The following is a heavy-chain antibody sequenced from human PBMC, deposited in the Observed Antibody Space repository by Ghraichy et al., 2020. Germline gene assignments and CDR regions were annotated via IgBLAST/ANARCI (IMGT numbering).Heavy chain of an antibody. V-gene: IGHV3-23*01. CDR3: AKDGRMSTINWYFDL. CDR2: ISGSVNNT. D-gene: IGHD5-24*01. CDR1: GFTFSSCA. Sequence: GTLNISCAASGFTFSSCAMSWVRQAPGRGLEWVSAISGSVNNTYYAGSVKGRFTISRDNSKNTLYLQMNSLRAEDTAVYYCAKDGRMSTINWYFDLWGRGTLVTVSS. J-gene: IGHJ2*01.